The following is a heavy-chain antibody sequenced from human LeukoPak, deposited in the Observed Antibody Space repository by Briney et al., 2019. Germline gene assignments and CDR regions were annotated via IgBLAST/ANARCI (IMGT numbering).Heavy chain of an antibody. CDR3: AKDLQFGELSVDY. J-gene: IGHJ4*02. D-gene: IGHD3-10*01. CDR1: GFTFSDYG. CDR2: IRYDGSKS. Sequence: GGSLRLSCSAPGFTFSDYGMHWVRQAPGKGLEWMAFIRYDGSKSYYADSVKGLFTISRDNSKNTLHLQMNSLRVEDAAMYYCAKDLQFGELSVDYWGQGTLVTVSS. V-gene: IGHV3-30*02.